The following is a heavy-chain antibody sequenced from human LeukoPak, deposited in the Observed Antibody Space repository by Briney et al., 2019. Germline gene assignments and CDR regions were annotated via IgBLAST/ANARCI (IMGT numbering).Heavy chain of an antibody. D-gene: IGHD2-21*02. J-gene: IGHJ4*01. CDR3: ARDRGAYCGGDCYLGFDY. V-gene: IGHV3-21*01. CDR1: GFTFSSYS. CDR2: ISSSSSYI. Sequence: KSGGSLRLSCAASGFTFSSYSMNWVRQAPGKGLEWVSSISSSSSYIYYADSVKGRFTISRDNAKNSLYLQMNSLRAEDTAVYYCARDRGAYCGGDCYLGFDYWGRGTLVTVSS.